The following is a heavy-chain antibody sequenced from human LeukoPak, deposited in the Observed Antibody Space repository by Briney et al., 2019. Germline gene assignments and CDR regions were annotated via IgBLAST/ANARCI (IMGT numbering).Heavy chain of an antibody. CDR2: IYDGNT. CDR1: GFSLSDAW. V-gene: IGHV3-53*01. D-gene: IGHD3-10*01. Sequence: PGGSLRLSCAASGFSLSDAWMNWVRQAPGKGLEWVSTIYDGNTYYADSVKGRFAISTDNSKNTLYLQMNSLRVEDTAVYFCAARKVRGVWFYLDYWGQGTLVTVSS. CDR3: AARKVRGVWFYLDY. J-gene: IGHJ4*02.